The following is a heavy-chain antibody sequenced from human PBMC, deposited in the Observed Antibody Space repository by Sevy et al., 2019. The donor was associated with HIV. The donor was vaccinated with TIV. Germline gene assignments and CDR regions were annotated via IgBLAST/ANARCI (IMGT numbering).Heavy chain of an antibody. V-gene: IGHV3-30*18. J-gene: IGHJ4*02. CDR2: IPYDGSSK. Sequence: GGSLRLSCAASEFTFSSYAMHWVRQAPGKGLEWVAAIPYDGSSKYYADSVKGRLTISRDNSKNTLYLQMNSLRAEDTALYYCAKGQTDYYDTSGPVDYWGQGTLVTVSS. CDR1: EFTFSSYA. CDR3: AKGQTDYYDTSGPVDY. D-gene: IGHD3-22*01.